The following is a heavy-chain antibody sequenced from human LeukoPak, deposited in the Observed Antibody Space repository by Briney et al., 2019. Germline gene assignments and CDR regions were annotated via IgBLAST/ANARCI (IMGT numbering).Heavy chain of an antibody. V-gene: IGHV1-2*02. CDR1: GYTFTGYY. Sequence: ASVKVSCKASGYTFTGYYMHWVRQAPGQGLEWMGWINPNSGGTNYAQKFQGRVTMTRDTSISTAYMELSRLRSDDTAVYYCARVQRATVTTNYDYWGQGTLVTVSS. CDR2: INPNSGGT. CDR3: ARVQRATVTTNYDY. J-gene: IGHJ4*02. D-gene: IGHD4-17*01.